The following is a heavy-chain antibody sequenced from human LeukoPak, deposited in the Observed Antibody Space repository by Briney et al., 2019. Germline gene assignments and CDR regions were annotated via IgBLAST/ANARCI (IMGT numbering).Heavy chain of an antibody. D-gene: IGHD3-22*01. Sequence: SETLSLTCTVSGGSISSSSYYWGWIRQPPGKGLEWIGSIYYSGSTYYNPSLKSRVTISVDTSKNQFSLKLSSVTAADTAVYYCASATESSSGYFFDYWGQGTLVTVSS. CDR2: IYYSGST. V-gene: IGHV4-39*07. CDR3: ASATESSSGYFFDY. J-gene: IGHJ4*02. CDR1: GGSISSSSYY.